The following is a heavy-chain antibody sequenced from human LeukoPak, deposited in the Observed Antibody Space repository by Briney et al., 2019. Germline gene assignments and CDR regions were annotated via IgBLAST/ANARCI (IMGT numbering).Heavy chain of an antibody. D-gene: IGHD6-13*01. Sequence: GRSLRLSCAASGFTFSSYAIHWVRQAPGKGLEWVAVISYDGSDKFYADSVKGRFTISRDNSKNTLYLQMNTLRAEDTAVYSCAKGAADQRVYYYGMDVWGQGTTVTVSS. V-gene: IGHV3-30*18. J-gene: IGHJ6*02. CDR1: GFTFSSYA. CDR3: AKGAADQRVYYYGMDV. CDR2: ISYDGSDK.